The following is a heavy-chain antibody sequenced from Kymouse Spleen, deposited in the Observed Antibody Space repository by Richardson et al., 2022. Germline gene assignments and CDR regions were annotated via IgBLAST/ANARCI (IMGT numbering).Heavy chain of an antibody. CDR2: INSDGSST. CDR3: ARDYGSGSYYTVFDY. CDR1: GFTFSSYW. D-gene: IGHD3-10*01. Sequence: EVQLVESGGGLVQPGGSLRLSCAASGFTFSSYWMHWVRQAPGKGLVWVSRINSDGSSTSYADSVKGRFTISRDNAKNTLYLQMNSLRAEDTAVYYCARDYGSGSYYTVFDYWGQGTLVTVSS. V-gene: IGHV3-74*01. J-gene: IGHJ4*02.